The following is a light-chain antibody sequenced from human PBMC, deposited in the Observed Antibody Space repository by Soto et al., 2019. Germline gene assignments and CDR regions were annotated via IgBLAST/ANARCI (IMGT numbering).Light chain of an antibody. V-gene: IGLV2-11*01. CDR1: SSDVGGYNY. J-gene: IGLJ1*01. CDR2: DVS. Sequence: QSALTQPRSVSGSPGQSVTISCTGTSSDVGGYNYVSWYQQHPGKAPKRMIYDVSKRPSGVPDRFSASKSGNTASLTISGLQAEDEADYYCCSYAGSYSYVFGTGTKLTVL. CDR3: CSYAGSYSYV.